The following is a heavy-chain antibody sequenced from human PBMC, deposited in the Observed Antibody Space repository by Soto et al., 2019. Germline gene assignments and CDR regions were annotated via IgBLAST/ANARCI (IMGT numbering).Heavy chain of an antibody. J-gene: IGHJ4*02. D-gene: IGHD3-22*01. V-gene: IGHV3-23*01. CDR3: AKGDDSPGSYTYYFDY. CDR2: ISGSGGST. Sequence: RRLSCAASGFTFSSYAMSWVRQAPGKGLEWVSAISGSGGSTYYADSVKGRFTISRDNSKNTLYLQMNSLRAEETAVYYCAKGDDSPGSYTYYFDYWGQGTLVTVFS. CDR1: GFTFSSYA.